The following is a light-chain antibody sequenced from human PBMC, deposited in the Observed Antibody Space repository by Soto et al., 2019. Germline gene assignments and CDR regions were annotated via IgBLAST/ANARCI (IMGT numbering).Light chain of an antibody. CDR3: SSYTSSRHV. J-gene: IGLJ1*01. CDR2: DVS. V-gene: IGLV2-14*01. CDR1: SSDVGGYNY. Sequence: QSALTQPASVSGSPGQSITISCTGTSSDVGGYNYVSWYQQHPGKAPKLMIYDVSNRPSGVSNRFSGSKSGNTASLTISGLQAEDEADYCCSSYTSSRHVFGTGTKLTVL.